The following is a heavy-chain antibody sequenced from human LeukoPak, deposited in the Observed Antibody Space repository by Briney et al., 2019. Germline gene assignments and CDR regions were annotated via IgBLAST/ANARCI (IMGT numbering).Heavy chain of an antibody. V-gene: IGHV3-7*02. CDR3: ASYCGSTSCYHYFDD. J-gene: IGHJ4*02. Sequence: GGSLRLSCAASGCTFSSYWMSWVRQAPGKGLEWVANINQDGSEKYYVDSVKGRFTISRENAENSLYLQMHSLRAEDTAVYYCASYCGSTSCYHYFDDWGQGTLVTVSS. CDR2: INQDGSEK. CDR1: GCTFSSYW. D-gene: IGHD2-2*01.